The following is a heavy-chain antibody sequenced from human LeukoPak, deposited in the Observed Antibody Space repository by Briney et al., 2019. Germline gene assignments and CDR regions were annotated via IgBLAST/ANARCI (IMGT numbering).Heavy chain of an antibody. CDR2: IYYSGNA. J-gene: IGHJ4*02. CDR1: GGSISSSTYY. V-gene: IGHV4-39*07. D-gene: IGHD2-15*01. Sequence: SETLSLTCTVSGGSISSSTYYWGWIRQPPGKGLEWIGNIYYSGNAYHNPSLKSRVTISVDTSKNQFSLKLSSVTAADTAVYYCARREFCSGGSCYSGSFDYWGQGTLVTVSS. CDR3: ARREFCSGGSCYSGSFDY.